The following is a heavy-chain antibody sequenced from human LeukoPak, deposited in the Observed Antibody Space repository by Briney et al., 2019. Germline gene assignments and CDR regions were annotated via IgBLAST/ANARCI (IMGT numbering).Heavy chain of an antibody. J-gene: IGHJ4*02. Sequence: SETLSLTCAVCGGSFSGYYWSWIRQPPGKGLEWIGEINHSGSTNYNPSLKSRVTISVDKSKNQFSLKLSSVTAADTAVYYCARGEGVFDYWGQGTLVTVSS. D-gene: IGHD3-10*01. V-gene: IGHV4-34*01. CDR3: ARGEGVFDY. CDR1: GGSFSGYY. CDR2: INHSGST.